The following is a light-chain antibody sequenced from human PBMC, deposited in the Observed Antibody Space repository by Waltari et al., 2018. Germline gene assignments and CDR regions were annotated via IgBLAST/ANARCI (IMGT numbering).Light chain of an antibody. CDR2: DVT. CDR3: CSYAGSYTYV. V-gene: IGLV2-11*01. Sequence: QSALTQPRSVSGSPGQSVTVPCSGTSGYVGAYYSVSWYQQYPGKAPKVVIYDVTKRPSGIPDRFSGSKSGNTASLTISGLQADDEADYYCCSYAGSYTYVFGSGTTVTVL. J-gene: IGLJ1*01. CDR1: SGYVGAYYS.